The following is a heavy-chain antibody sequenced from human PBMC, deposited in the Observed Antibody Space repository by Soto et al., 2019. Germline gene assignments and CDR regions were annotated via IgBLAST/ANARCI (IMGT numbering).Heavy chain of an antibody. D-gene: IGHD3-16*01. CDR3: ARVLSYGGGPFDY. CDR2: IYHSGTT. V-gene: IGHV4-4*02. Sequence: QVQLQESGPGLVKPSGTLSLTCAVSSGSISSSNWWSWVRQPPGKGLEWMGEIYHSGTTNYNPSLKSRVTISVDKSKNQFSLKLSSVTAADTAVYYCARVLSYGGGPFDYWGQGPLVTVSS. J-gene: IGHJ4*02. CDR1: SGSISSSNW.